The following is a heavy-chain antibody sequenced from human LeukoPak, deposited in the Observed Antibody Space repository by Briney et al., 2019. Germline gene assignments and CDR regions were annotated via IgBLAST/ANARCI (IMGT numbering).Heavy chain of an antibody. CDR3: ARGRRTYDSSGYYFVARPNGFDY. Sequence: SETLSLTCAVYGGSFSGYYWSWIRQPPGKGLEWIGEINHSGSTNYNPSLKSRVTISVDTSKNQFSLKLSSVTAADTAVYYCARGRRTYDSSGYYFVARPNGFDYWGQGTLVTVSS. CDR2: INHSGST. CDR1: GGSFSGYY. D-gene: IGHD3-22*01. V-gene: IGHV4-34*01. J-gene: IGHJ4*02.